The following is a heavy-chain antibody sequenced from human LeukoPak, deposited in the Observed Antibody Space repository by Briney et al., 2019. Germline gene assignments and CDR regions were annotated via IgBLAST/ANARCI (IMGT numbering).Heavy chain of an antibody. CDR3: ARDRLTTVTTDAFDI. D-gene: IGHD4-17*01. Sequence: ASVKVSCKASGYTFTSYAMNWVRQAPGQGLEWMGWINPNSGGTNYAQKFQGRVTMTRDTSISTAYMELSRLRSDDTAVYYCARDRLTTVTTDAFDIWGQGTMVTVSS. CDR1: GYTFTSYA. V-gene: IGHV1-2*02. CDR2: INPNSGGT. J-gene: IGHJ3*02.